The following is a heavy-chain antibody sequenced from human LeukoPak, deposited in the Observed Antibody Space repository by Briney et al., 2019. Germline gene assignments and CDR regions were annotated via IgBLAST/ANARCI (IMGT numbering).Heavy chain of an antibody. J-gene: IGHJ2*01. CDR1: GGSISSFY. CDR2: VYYSGST. Sequence: SETLSLTCNVSGGSISSFYWSWIRQPLGKELEWIGNVYYSGSTKTNPSLKSRVTMSVDTSKNQFSLKVNSVTAADTAVYYCARGFCSGTSCYPVSYWYFDVWGRGTLVTVSS. CDR3: ARGFCSGTSCYPVSYWYFDV. V-gene: IGHV4-59*12. D-gene: IGHD2-2*01.